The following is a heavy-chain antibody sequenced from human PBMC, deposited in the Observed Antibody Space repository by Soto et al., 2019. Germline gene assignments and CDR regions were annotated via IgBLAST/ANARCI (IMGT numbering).Heavy chain of an antibody. V-gene: IGHV4-59*08. CDR3: ARHDIAAAGNFDY. J-gene: IGHJ4*02. D-gene: IGHD6-13*01. Sequence: SETLSLTCTVSGASMSGYHWGWIRQSPGEGLEWIGYIYYTGSTNYNPSLKSRVTISVDTSKNQFSLKLSSVTAADTAVYYCARHDIAAAGNFDYWGQGTLVTVSS. CDR1: GASMSGYH. CDR2: IYYTGST.